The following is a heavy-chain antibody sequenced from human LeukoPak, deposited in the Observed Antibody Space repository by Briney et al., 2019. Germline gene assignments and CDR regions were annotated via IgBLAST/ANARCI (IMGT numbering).Heavy chain of an antibody. J-gene: IGHJ1*01. CDR1: GYTFSICW. CDR2: MKSDGST. Sequence: GGTLGLSCAVSGYTFSICWMHWGRHPPPKGQVLGLGMKSDGSTNYANSVQGRITISRDNAKNTLSLQMNSPRTEDTGVYSGARAPSEIGGYYAEYVGHWGQGTLVTVSS. V-gene: IGHV3-74*01. D-gene: IGHD3-3*01. CDR3: ARAPSEIGGYYAEYVGH.